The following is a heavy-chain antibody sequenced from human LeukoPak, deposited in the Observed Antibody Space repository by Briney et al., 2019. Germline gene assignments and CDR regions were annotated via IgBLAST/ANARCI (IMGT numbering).Heavy chain of an antibody. J-gene: IGHJ6*02. CDR1: GGSISSSSYY. CDR2: IYYSGST. V-gene: IGHV4-39*01. Sequence: SETLSLTCTVSGGSISSSSYYWGWIRLPPGKGLEWIGSIYYSGSTYYNPSLKSRVTISVDTSKNQFSLKLSSVTAADTAVYYCARLPPGIAVAGYYYYGMDVWGQGTTVTVSS. D-gene: IGHD6-19*01. CDR3: ARLPPGIAVAGYYYYGMDV.